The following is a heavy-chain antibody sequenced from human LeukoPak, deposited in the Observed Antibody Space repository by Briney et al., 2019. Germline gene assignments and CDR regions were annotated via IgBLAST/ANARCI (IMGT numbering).Heavy chain of an antibody. J-gene: IGHJ4*02. CDR1: GYTFTSYG. CDR2: IGAYNGNT. D-gene: IGHD2-15*01. Sequence: ASVKVSCKASGYTFTSYGISWVRQAPGQGLEWMGWIGAYNGNTNYAQKLQGRVTMTTDTSTSTAYMELRSLRSDDTAVYYCARDHPVVASQYYFDYWGQGTLVTVSS. CDR3: ARDHPVVASQYYFDY. V-gene: IGHV1-18*01.